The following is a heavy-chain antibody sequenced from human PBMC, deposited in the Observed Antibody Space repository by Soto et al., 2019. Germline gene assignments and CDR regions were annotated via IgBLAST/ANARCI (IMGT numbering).Heavy chain of an antibody. Sequence: QVQLVQSGAEVKRPGTSVKVSCTASGYTFTNYGISWVRQAPGQGPEWMGWINCYNDNKKNAKKFQGRVTMTTDTSTSTAYMEVRSLRSEDTAIYYGARGGSSWSTEYYQYWGQGTLVVVSS. CDR2: INCYNDNK. CDR1: GYTFTNYG. V-gene: IGHV1-18*04. CDR3: ARGGSSWSTEYYQY. D-gene: IGHD6-13*01. J-gene: IGHJ1*01.